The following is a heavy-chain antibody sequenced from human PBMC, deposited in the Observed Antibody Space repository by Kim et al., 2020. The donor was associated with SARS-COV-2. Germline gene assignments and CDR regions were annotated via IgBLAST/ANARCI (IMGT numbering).Heavy chain of an antibody. CDR3: AREMIAAAGRNYYYGMDV. V-gene: IGHV1-2*02. D-gene: IGHD6-13*01. Sequence: ASVKVSCKASGYTFTGYYMHWVRQAPGQGLEWMGWINPNSGGTNYAQKFQGRVTMTRDTSISTAYMELSRLRSDDTAVYYCAREMIAAAGRNYYYGMDVWGQGTTVTVSS. CDR2: INPNSGGT. CDR1: GYTFTGYY. J-gene: IGHJ6*02.